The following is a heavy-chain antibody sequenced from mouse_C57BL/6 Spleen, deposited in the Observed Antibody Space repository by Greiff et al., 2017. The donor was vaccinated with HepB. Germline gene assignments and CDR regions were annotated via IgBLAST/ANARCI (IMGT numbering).Heavy chain of an antibody. J-gene: IGHJ2*01. V-gene: IGHV5-15*01. Sequence: DVQLVESGGGLVQPGGSLKLSCAASGFTFSDYGMAWVRQAPRKGPEWVAFISNLAYSIYYADTVTGRFTISRENAKNTLYLEMSSLRSEDTAMYYCARLGEFGYYFDYWGQGTTLTVSS. CDR1: GFTFSDYG. CDR3: ARLGEFGYYFDY. CDR2: ISNLAYSI.